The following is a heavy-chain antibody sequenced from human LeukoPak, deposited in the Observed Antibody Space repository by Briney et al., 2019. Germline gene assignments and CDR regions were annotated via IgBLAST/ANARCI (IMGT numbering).Heavy chain of an antibody. J-gene: IGHJ4*02. CDR2: IYYSGST. CDR3: ASQQGGEYYYDSSGYYPGFYFDY. Sequence: SETLSLTCTVSGGSISSGGYYWSWIRQHPGKGLEWIGYIYYSGSTYYNPSLKSRVTISVDTSKNQFSLKLSSVTAADTAVYYCASQQGGEYYYDSSGYYPGFYFDYWGQGTLVTVPS. D-gene: IGHD3-22*01. V-gene: IGHV4-31*03. CDR1: GGSISSGGYY.